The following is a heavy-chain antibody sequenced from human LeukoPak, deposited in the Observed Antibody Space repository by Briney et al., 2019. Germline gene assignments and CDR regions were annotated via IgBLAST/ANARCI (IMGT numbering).Heavy chain of an antibody. J-gene: IGHJ4*02. CDR3: AKAPVTTCSGAYCYPFDY. D-gene: IGHD2-21*01. CDR1: GFTFSSYS. V-gene: IGHV3-21*04. Sequence: GGSLRLSCAASGFTFSSYSMNWVRQAPGKGLEWVSSISTSSIYIYYADSLKGRFTISRDNAKNSLFLQMNRLRAGDAAVYYCAKAPVTTCSGAYCYPFDYWGQGTLVTVSS. CDR2: ISTSSIYI.